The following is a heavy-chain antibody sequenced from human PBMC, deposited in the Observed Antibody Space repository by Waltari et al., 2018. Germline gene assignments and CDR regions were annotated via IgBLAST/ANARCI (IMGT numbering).Heavy chain of an antibody. CDR2: TRNKANSYTT. V-gene: IGHV3-72*01. CDR3: VRGDYGSGSYYKPYYYYYGMDV. D-gene: IGHD3-10*01. CDR1: GFTFSDHY. J-gene: IGHJ6*02. Sequence: EVQLVESGGGLVQPGGSLRLSCAASGFTFSDHYMAWVRQAPGKGLEWVGRTRNKANSYTTEYAASVKGRFTISRDDSKNSLYLQMNSLKTEDTAVYYCVRGDYGSGSYYKPYYYYYGMDVWGQGTTVTVSS.